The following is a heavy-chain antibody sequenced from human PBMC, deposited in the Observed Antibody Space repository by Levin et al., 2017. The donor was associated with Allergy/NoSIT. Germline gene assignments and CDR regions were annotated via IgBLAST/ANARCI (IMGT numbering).Heavy chain of an antibody. CDR3: ARDETMTTVAFDY. CDR1: GFTFSSYS. D-gene: IGHD4-23*01. V-gene: IGHV3-48*02. Sequence: GESLKISCAASGFTFSSYSMNWVRQAPGKRLEWVSYISSSSSNIYYADSVKGRFTISRDNAKNSLYLQMNSLRDEDTAVYYCARDETMTTVAFDYWGQGTLVTVSS. J-gene: IGHJ4*02. CDR2: ISSSSSNI.